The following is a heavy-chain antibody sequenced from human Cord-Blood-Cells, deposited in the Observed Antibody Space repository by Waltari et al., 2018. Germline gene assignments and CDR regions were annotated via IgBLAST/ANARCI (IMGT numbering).Heavy chain of an antibody. V-gene: IGHV3-48*01. J-gene: IGHJ4*02. CDR3: ARDSGNWNYDY. D-gene: IGHD1-7*01. Sequence: EVQLVESGGGLVQPGGSLRRSCAASGFTFSSPSMTCVSQAPGKGLEWVSYISSSSSTIYYADSVKGRFTISRDNAKNSLYLQMNSLRAEDTAVYYCARDSGNWNYDYWGQGTLVTVSS. CDR1: GFTFSSPS. CDR2: ISSSSSTI.